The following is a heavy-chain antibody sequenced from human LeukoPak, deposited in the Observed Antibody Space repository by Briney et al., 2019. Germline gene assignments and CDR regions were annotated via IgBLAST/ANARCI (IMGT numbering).Heavy chain of an antibody. CDR3: ARDFGQDAFDI. D-gene: IGHD3-16*01. Sequence: GGSLRLSCAASGFIFTDYYMSWIRQAPGKGLEWVAVISYDGSNKYYADSVKGRFTISRDNSKNTLYLQMNSLRAEDTAVYYCARDFGQDAFDIWGQGTMVTVSS. J-gene: IGHJ3*02. CDR1: GFIFTDYY. CDR2: ISYDGSNK. V-gene: IGHV3-30*03.